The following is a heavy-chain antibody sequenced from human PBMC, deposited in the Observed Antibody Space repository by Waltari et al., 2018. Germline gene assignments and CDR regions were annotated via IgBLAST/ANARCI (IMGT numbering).Heavy chain of an antibody. CDR1: GFTFSSYG. CDR2: IWYDGSNK. D-gene: IGHD5-18*01. V-gene: IGHV3-33*06. Sequence: QVQLVESGGGVVQPGRSLRLSCAASGFTFSSYGMHWVRQAPGTGLEWVAVIWYDGSNKYYADSVKGRFTISRDNSKNTLYLQMNSLRAEDTAVYYCAKVLWDTAMVEYYGMDVWGQGTTVTVSS. CDR3: AKVLWDTAMVEYYGMDV. J-gene: IGHJ6*02.